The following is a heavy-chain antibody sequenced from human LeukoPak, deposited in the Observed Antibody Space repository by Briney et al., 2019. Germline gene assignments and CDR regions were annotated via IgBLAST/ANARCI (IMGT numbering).Heavy chain of an antibody. Sequence: SETLSLTCTVSGGSISSGSYYWSWIRQPAGKGLEWIGRIYTSGSTNYNPSLKSRVTISVDTSKNQFSLKLSSVTAADTAEYYCAREKIADSSKDYWGQGTLVTVSS. J-gene: IGHJ4*02. CDR3: AREKIADSSKDY. CDR1: GGSISSGSYY. D-gene: IGHD3-22*01. V-gene: IGHV4-61*02. CDR2: IYTSGST.